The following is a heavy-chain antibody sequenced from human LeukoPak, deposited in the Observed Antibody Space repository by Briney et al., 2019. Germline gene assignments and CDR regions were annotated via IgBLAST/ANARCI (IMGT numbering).Heavy chain of an antibody. CDR1: GYTFTSYA. Sequence: ASVKVSCKASGYTFTSYAMHWVRQAPGQRLEWMGWINAGNGNTKYSQKFQGRVTITRDTSASTAYMELSSLRSEDTAVYYCARSGLLLLWFGAPVQESWFDPWGQGTLVTVSS. J-gene: IGHJ5*02. D-gene: IGHD3-10*01. V-gene: IGHV1-3*01. CDR3: ARSGLLLLWFGAPVQESWFDP. CDR2: INAGNGNT.